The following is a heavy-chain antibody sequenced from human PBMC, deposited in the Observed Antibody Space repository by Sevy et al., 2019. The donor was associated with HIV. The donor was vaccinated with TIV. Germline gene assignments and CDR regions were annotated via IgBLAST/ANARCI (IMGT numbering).Heavy chain of an antibody. V-gene: IGHV4-59*01. CDR2: IHYSGIT. J-gene: IGHJ5*02. D-gene: IGHD5-12*01. CDR3: AGAPPVRSGDDSLNWFAP. CDR1: GGSISAYY. Sequence: SETLSLTCTVSGGSISAYYWSWIRQPPGKGLEWIGYIHYSGITKYNPSLESRVTISVDTSKNQFSLRLSSVTAADTAVYYCAGAPPVRSGDDSLNWFAPWGQGTLVTVSS.